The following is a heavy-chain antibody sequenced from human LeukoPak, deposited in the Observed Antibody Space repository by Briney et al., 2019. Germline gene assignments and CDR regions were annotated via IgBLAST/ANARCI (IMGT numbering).Heavy chain of an antibody. CDR3: ASLESHYYDSSGYHDAFDI. Sequence: GGSLRLSCTTSGFTFDNAWMSWVRQAPGKGLEWVANINQDGSEKYYVDSVKGRFTISRDNAKNSLYLQMNGLRAEDTAVYYCASLESHYYDSSGYHDAFDIWGQGTMVTVSS. V-gene: IGHV3-7*01. J-gene: IGHJ3*02. CDR1: GFTFDNAW. CDR2: INQDGSEK. D-gene: IGHD3-22*01.